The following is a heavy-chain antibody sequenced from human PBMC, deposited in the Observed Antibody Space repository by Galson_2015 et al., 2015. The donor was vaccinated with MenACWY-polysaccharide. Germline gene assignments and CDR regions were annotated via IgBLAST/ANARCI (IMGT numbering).Heavy chain of an antibody. V-gene: IGHV4-4*08. CDR1: GGSLNRYY. D-gene: IGHD2-8*01. CDR3: VGELYQSPFGCFDP. Sequence: ATLFLTCTVSGGSLNRYYWGWLGQCPGRGLEWIGYLHTGGRSNYNPSLKSRVTISLDTFMKQLSLKLSSVTAADTAVYYCVGELYQSPFGCFDPWGQGTQVIVSS. J-gene: IGHJ5*02. CDR2: LHTGGRS.